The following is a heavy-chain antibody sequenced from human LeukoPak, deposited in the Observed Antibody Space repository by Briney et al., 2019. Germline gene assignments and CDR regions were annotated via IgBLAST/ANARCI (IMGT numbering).Heavy chain of an antibody. V-gene: IGHV1-18*01. J-gene: IGHJ6*02. CDR1: GYTFTSYG. Sequence: ASVKVSCTASGYTFTSYGISWVRQAPGQGIEWMGWISAYNGNTNYAQKLQGRVTMTTDTSTSTAYMELRSLRSDDTAVYYCARVAAPRYYYYYGMDVWGQGTTVAVSS. CDR3: ARVAAPRYYYYYGMDV. CDR2: ISAYNGNT. D-gene: IGHD2-15*01.